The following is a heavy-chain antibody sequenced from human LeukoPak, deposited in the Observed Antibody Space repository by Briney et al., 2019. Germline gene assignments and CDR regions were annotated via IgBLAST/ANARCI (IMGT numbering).Heavy chain of an antibody. V-gene: IGHV3-48*03. Sequence: GGSLRLSCAASGFTFSSYEMNWVRQAPGKGLEWVSYISSSGSTIYYADSVKGQFTISRDNAKNSLYLQMNSLRAEDTAVYYCARVVVVPAAIGPHYYYYYYMDVWGKGTTVTVSS. CDR2: ISSSGSTI. CDR3: ARVVVVPAAIGPHYYYYYYMDV. D-gene: IGHD2-2*01. J-gene: IGHJ6*03. CDR1: GFTFSSYE.